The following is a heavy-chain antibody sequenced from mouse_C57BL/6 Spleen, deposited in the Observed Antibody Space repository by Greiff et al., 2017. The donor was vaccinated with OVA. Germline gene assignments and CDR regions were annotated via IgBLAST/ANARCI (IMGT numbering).Heavy chain of an antibody. CDR3: ARNYGSSLYFDY. V-gene: IGHV1-55*01. CDR1: GYTFTSYW. D-gene: IGHD1-1*01. CDR2: IYPGSGST. Sequence: VQLQQPGAELVKPGASVKMSCKASGYTFTSYWITWVKQRPGQGLEWIGDIYPGSGSTNYNEKFKSKATLTVYTSSSTAYMQLSSLTSEDSAVYYCARNYGSSLYFDYWGQGTTLTVSS. J-gene: IGHJ2*01.